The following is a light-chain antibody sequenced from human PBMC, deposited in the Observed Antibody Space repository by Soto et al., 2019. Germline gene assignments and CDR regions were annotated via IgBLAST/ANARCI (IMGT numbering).Light chain of an antibody. CDR3: QQYGSSPFT. V-gene: IGKV3-20*01. CDR1: QSVSRSY. J-gene: IGKJ4*02. Sequence: IVLTQSACTLSLSKGERATLSCRASQSVSRSYLACYQQKPGQAPRLLIYGASSRATGIPDRFSGSGSGTDFTLTISRLEPEDFAVYYCQQYGSSPFTFGEGTMVDVK. CDR2: GAS.